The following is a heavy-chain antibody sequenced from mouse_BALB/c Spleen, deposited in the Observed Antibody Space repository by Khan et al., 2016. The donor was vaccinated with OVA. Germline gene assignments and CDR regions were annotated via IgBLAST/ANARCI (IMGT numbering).Heavy chain of an antibody. V-gene: IGHV5-6-4*01. J-gene: IGHJ1*01. CDR1: GFSFTTYT. Sequence: EVELVESGGGLVRPGGSLKLSCAASGFSFTTYTMSWVRQTPEKRLEWVATINSGSTYTYYPDSVKGRFTISRDNAKNTLYLQMSSLKSEDIAMYYCTRDGNYAHWYFDVWGAGTTVTVSS. CDR2: INSGSTYT. CDR3: TRDGNYAHWYFDV. D-gene: IGHD2-1*01.